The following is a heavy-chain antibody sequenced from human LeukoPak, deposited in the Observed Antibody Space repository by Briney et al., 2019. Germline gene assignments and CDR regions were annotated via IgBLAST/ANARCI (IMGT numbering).Heavy chain of an antibody. J-gene: IGHJ4*02. CDR2: IYSGGYT. D-gene: IGHD1-26*01. CDR1: GFTFGDYA. Sequence: GGSLRLSCTASGFTFGDYAMSWVRQAPGKGLEWVAIIYSGGYTDYADSVKGRFTISRDNSKNTLYLQMNSLRAEDTAVYYCARRLEYSGSKGVFDYWGQGTLVTVSS. CDR3: ARRLEYSGSKGVFDY. V-gene: IGHV3-66*01.